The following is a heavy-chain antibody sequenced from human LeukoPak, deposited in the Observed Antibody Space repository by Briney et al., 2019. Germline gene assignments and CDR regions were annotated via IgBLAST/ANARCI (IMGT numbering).Heavy chain of an antibody. CDR2: ISISGRST. D-gene: IGHD3-3*01. J-gene: IGHJ5*02. Sequence: GGSLRLSCAASGFTFSSSAMTWVRQAPGKGLQWVSTISISGRSTYYADPMKGRFTISRDNSKNTLYLQMNSLRAEDTALYYCAKDNDYDFWSGSNWFDPWGQGTLVTVSS. CDR1: GFTFSSSA. CDR3: AKDNDYDFWSGSNWFDP. V-gene: IGHV3-23*01.